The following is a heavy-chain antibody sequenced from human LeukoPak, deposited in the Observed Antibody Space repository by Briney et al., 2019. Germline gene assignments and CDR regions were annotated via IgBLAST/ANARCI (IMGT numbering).Heavy chain of an antibody. V-gene: IGHV5-51*01. D-gene: IGHD5-24*01. CDR2: IYPGDSDT. J-gene: IGHJ4*02. Sequence: GESLKISCKASGYSLSTYWIGWVRQMPGKGLEWMGIIYPGDSDTRYSPSFRGQVTISADKSISTAYLQWSSLKASDTAMYYCARDAYSSFISFDYWGQGTLVTVSS. CDR1: GYSLSTYW. CDR3: ARDAYSSFISFDY.